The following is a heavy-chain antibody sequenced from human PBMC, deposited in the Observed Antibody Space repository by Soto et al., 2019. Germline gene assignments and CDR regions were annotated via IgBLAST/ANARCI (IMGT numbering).Heavy chain of an antibody. V-gene: IGHV1-8*01. CDR3: ARGLRDI. CDR1: GYTFTGYD. Sequence: ASVKVSCKAAGYTFTGYDINWVRQATGQGLEWMGWMNPNSGNTGYAQKFQGRVTMTRNNSISTAYMELSSLRSEDTAVYYCARGLRDIWGQGTMVTVSS. CDR2: MNPNSGNT. J-gene: IGHJ3*02.